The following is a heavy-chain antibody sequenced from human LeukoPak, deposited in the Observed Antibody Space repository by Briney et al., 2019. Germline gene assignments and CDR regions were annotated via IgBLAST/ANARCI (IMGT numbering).Heavy chain of an antibody. J-gene: IGHJ5*02. Sequence: SETLSLTCTVPGGSISSYYWSWIRQPPGKGLEWIGYMYRTGSTNYNPSLKSRVTITPDTSKNQFSLRLTSVTAADTAVYYCAREGTYGWYNWFDPWGQGTLVTVSS. V-gene: IGHV4-59*01. CDR1: GGSISSYY. D-gene: IGHD6-19*01. CDR3: AREGTYGWYNWFDP. CDR2: MYRTGST.